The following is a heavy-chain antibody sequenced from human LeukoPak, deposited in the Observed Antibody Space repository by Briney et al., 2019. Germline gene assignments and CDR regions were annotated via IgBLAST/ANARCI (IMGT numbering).Heavy chain of an antibody. CDR1: GFTFSIYS. CDR2: ISSSSSYI. V-gene: IGHV3-21*01. CDR3: ARASFLGDDY. J-gene: IGHJ4*02. Sequence: GGSLRLSCAASGFTFSIYSMNWVRQAPGKGLEWVSSISSSSSYIYYADSVKGRFTISRDNAKNSLYLQMNSLRAEDTAVYYCARASFLGDDYWGQGTLVTVSS. D-gene: IGHD2/OR15-2a*01.